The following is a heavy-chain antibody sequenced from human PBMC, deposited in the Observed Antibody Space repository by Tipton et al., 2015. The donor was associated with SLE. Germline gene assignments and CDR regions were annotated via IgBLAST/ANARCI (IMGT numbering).Heavy chain of an antibody. D-gene: IGHD3-22*01. CDR1: AGSFSGYY. Sequence: TLSLTCAVSAGSFSGYYWSWIRQPPGKGLEWIGNVYDIDFTNYNPSLQSRVTISLDTSKNQFSLNLSSVTAADTAVYYCARGGIYHDYSGNFDYWGQGTLVSASS. CDR2: VYDIDFT. CDR3: ARGGIYHDYSGNFDY. J-gene: IGHJ4*02. V-gene: IGHV4-59*01.